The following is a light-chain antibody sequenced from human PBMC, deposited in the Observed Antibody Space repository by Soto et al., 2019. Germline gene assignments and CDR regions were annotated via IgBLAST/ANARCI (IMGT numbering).Light chain of an antibody. V-gene: IGKV2-28*01. CDR1: QRLLRSNGYNY. CDR2: LGS. Sequence: MPQLPPSLSVTPGGPASISCRSSQRLLRSNGYNYLDWYLQKPGQSPQLLISLGSNRTSGVPDRFSGSGSGTDFTLKISRVEAEDVGIYYCMQAVGIPWTFGQGTKVDI. J-gene: IGKJ1*01. CDR3: MQAVGIPWT.